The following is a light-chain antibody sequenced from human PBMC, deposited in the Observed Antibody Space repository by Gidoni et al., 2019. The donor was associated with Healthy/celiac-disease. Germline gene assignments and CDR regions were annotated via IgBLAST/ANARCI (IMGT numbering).Light chain of an antibody. CDR2: LGS. V-gene: IGKV2-28*01. Sequence: DIVMTPSRLSMPVTPGEPASISCRSSQRLLHSNGYNYLDWYLQKPGQSPQLLIYLGSNRASGVPDRFSGSGSGTDFTLNISRVEAEDVGVYYCMQALQTPWTFXQXTKVEIK. CDR1: QRLLHSNGYNY. J-gene: IGKJ1*01. CDR3: MQALQTPWT.